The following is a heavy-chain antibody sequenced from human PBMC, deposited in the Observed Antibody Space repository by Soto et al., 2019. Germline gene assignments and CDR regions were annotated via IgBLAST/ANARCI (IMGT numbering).Heavy chain of an antibody. D-gene: IGHD6-13*01. CDR1: GFTFSSYS. V-gene: IGHV3-21*01. J-gene: IGHJ4*02. Sequence: EVQLVESGGGLVKPGGSLRLSCAASGFTFSSYSMNWVRQAPGKGLEWVSSISSSSYIYYADSVKGRFTISRDNAKNSLYLQINSLRAEDTAVYYCARDLSIAAAGTGYWGQGTLVTVSS. CDR2: ISSSSYI. CDR3: ARDLSIAAAGTGY.